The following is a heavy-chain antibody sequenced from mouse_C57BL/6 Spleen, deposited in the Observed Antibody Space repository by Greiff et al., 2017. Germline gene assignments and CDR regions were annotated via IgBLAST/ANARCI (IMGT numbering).Heavy chain of an antibody. D-gene: IGHD1-1*01. J-gene: IGHJ1*03. CDR3: ARSPVVAPYFDV. Sequence: QVQLQQSGPELVKPGASVKISCKASGSAFSSSWMNWVKQRPGKGLEWIGRIYPGDGDPNYNGKFKGKATLTADKSSSTAYMQLSSLTSEDSAVYFCARSPVVAPYFDVGGTGTTVTGSS. CDR1: GSAFSSSW. CDR2: IYPGDGDP. V-gene: IGHV1-82*01.